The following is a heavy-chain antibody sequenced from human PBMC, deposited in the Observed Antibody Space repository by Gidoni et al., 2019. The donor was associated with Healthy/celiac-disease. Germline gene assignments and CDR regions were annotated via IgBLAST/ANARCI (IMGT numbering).Heavy chain of an antibody. CDR2: ISGSGGST. Sequence: EVQLLESGGGLVQPGGSLRLSCAASGFTFRIYAMRWVRQAPGKGLELVSAISGSGGSTYYADSVKGRFTISRDNSKNTLYLQMNSLRAEDTSVYYCAKPLTTVTTGIFDPWGQGTLVTVSS. CDR3: AKPLTTVTTGIFDP. CDR1: GFTFRIYA. J-gene: IGHJ5*02. V-gene: IGHV3-23*01. D-gene: IGHD4-17*01.